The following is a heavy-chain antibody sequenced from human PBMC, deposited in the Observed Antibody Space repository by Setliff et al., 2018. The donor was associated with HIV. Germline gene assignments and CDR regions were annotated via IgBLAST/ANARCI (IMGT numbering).Heavy chain of an antibody. CDR2: INPNSGGT. CDR3: ARRVAAAPYYYYYYMDV. J-gene: IGHJ6*03. V-gene: IGHV1-2*02. D-gene: IGHD6-13*01. Sequence: ASVKVSCKASGYTFTSDYIHWVRQAPGQGLEWMGWINPNSGGTTYAQKFQGRVTMTRDTSISTAYMEVSRLRSDDTAMYYCARRVAAAPYYYYYYMDVWGKGTTVTVSS. CDR1: GYTFTSDY.